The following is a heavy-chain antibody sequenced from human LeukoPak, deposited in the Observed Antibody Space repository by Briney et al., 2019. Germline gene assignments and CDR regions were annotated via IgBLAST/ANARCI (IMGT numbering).Heavy chain of an antibody. CDR1: GFTFSSYW. J-gene: IGHJ4*02. D-gene: IGHD2-15*01. V-gene: IGHV3-7*01. Sequence: PGGSLRLSCAASGFTFSSYWMGWVRQAPGKGLEWVANIKQDGSEKYYVDSVKGRFTISRDNAKNSLYLQMNSLRAEDTAVYYCARVGSRRGSGGSCYKYWGQGTLVTVSS. CDR3: ARVGSRRGSGGSCYKY. CDR2: IKQDGSEK.